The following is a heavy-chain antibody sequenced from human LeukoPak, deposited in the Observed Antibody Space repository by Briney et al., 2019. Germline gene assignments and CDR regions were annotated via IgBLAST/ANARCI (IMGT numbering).Heavy chain of an antibody. D-gene: IGHD3-10*01. J-gene: IGHJ4*02. CDR3: ATDYYVSGSYYRLFY. CDR1: GFTFSRYS. V-gene: IGHV3-21*01. CDR2: ISSSSSYI. Sequence: GGSLRLSCAASGFTFSRYSMNWVRQAPGKGLEWVASISSSSSYIYYADSVKGRFTISRDNAKNALCLQMNNLRAEDTAVYYCATDYYVSGSYYRLFYWGQGTLVTVSS.